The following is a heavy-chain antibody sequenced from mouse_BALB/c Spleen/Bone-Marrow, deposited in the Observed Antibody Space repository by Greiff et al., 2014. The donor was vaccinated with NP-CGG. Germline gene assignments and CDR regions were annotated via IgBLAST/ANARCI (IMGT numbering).Heavy chain of an antibody. CDR1: GFTFSSYG. CDR2: ISSGGSYT. CDR3: ARQDYDWFAY. Sequence: EVQRVESGGDLVKPGGSLKLSRAASGFTFSSYGMSWVRQTPDKRLEWVATISSGGSYTYYPDSVKGRFTISRDNAKNTLYLQMSSLKSEDTAMYYCARQDYDWFAYWGQGTLVTVSA. V-gene: IGHV5-6*01. D-gene: IGHD2-4*01. J-gene: IGHJ3*01.